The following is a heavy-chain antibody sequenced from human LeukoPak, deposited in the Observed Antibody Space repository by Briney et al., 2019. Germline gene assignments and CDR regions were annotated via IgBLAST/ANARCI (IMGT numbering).Heavy chain of an antibody. V-gene: IGHV1-18*01. D-gene: IGHD3-10*01. Sequence: GASVKVSCKVSGYKFTDYGISWVRQATGHGLEWMGWISTFNGNTNYAQKLQGRVTMTTDTSTSTAYMELRSLRSDDTAVYYCARDSVPNYYGSGSYYYWGQGTLVTVSS. J-gene: IGHJ4*02. CDR3: ARDSVPNYYGSGSYYY. CDR2: ISTFNGNT. CDR1: GYKFTDYG.